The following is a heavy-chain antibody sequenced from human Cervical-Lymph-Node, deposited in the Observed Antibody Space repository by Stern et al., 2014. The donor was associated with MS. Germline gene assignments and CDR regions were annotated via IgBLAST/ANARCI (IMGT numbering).Heavy chain of an antibody. CDR3: ARDNGP. J-gene: IGHJ5*02. Sequence: VQLVESGGGLVQPGGSLRLSCAASGFTFNNYWMSWVRQAPGTGLEWVANIKQDGSHTYYVDSVKGRFTISRDNAKNSLYLQMNSLRAEDTAVYYCARDNGPWGQGTLVTVSS. CDR2: IKQDGSHT. V-gene: IGHV3-7*01. CDR1: GFTFNNYW.